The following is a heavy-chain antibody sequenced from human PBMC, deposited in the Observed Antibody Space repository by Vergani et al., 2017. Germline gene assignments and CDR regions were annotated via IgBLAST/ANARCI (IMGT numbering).Heavy chain of an antibody. CDR2: ISGSGGST. J-gene: IGHJ6*02. D-gene: IGHD5-12*01. CDR1: GFTFNHYA. V-gene: IGHV3-23*01. Sequence: EVQLLESGGGLVQPGGSLRLSCAASGFTFNHYAMNWVRQAPGKGLEWVSGISGSGGSTYYAGSVKGRFTISRDSSKNTLYLQMNSLSAGDTAVYYCAKANPRNSXYDYLYYYHAMDVWGQGTTVTVSS. CDR3: AKANPRNSXYDYLYYYHAMDV.